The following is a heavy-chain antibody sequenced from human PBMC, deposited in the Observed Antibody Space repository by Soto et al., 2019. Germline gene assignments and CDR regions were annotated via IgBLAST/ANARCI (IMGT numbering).Heavy chain of an antibody. Sequence: SETLSLTCAVSGGSISSSNWWSWVRQPPGKGLEWIGEIYHSGSTNYNPSLKSRVTISVDKSKNQFSLKLSSVTAADTAVYYCARVVYDILTGYQVYGMDVWGQGTTVTVSS. CDR2: IYHSGST. CDR1: GGSISSSNW. V-gene: IGHV4-4*02. J-gene: IGHJ6*02. CDR3: ARVVYDILTGYQVYGMDV. D-gene: IGHD3-9*01.